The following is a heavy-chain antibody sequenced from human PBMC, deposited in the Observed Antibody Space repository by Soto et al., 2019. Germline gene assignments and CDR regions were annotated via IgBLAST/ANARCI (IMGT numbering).Heavy chain of an antibody. J-gene: IGHJ1*01. CDR1: GYIFSNYV. V-gene: IGHV1-18*01. CDR3: ARERDGSSWSSAEYLQY. CDR2: ISTYNANT. Sequence: ASVKVSCKASGYIFSNYVISWVLQAPGQGLEWMGWISTYNANTYYAQKFQGRVTMTTDTSTSTAYMELRSLRSDDTAVFYCARERDGSSWSSAEYLQYWGQGTLVTVSS. D-gene: IGHD6-13*01.